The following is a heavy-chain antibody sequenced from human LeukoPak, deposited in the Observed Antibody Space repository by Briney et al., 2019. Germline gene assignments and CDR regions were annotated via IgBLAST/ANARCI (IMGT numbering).Heavy chain of an antibody. D-gene: IGHD1-20*01. CDR3: ARGNWNDAAFDI. V-gene: IGHV4-39*07. CDR1: GGSISSSSYY. CDR2: IYYSGST. J-gene: IGHJ3*02. Sequence: SETLSLTCTVSGGSISSSSYYWGWFRQPPGKGLEWIGSIYYSGSTYYNPSLKSRVTISVDKSKDQFSLKLSSVTAADTAVYYCARGNWNDAAFDIWGQGTMVTVSS.